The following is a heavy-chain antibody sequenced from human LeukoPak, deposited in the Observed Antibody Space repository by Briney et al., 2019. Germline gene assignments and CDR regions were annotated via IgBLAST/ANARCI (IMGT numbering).Heavy chain of an antibody. CDR3: AKDPNGDYIGTFDI. CDR2: VLGSGVPT. V-gene: IGHV3-23*01. Sequence: GGSLRLSCAASGIIFSKYGMSWVRQAPGKGLEWVATVLGSGVPTYYADSVQGRFTISRDNSKNTLYLQMSSLRAEDTAIYYCAKDPNGDYIGTFDIWGQGTMVIVSS. J-gene: IGHJ3*02. D-gene: IGHD4-17*01. CDR1: GIIFSKYG.